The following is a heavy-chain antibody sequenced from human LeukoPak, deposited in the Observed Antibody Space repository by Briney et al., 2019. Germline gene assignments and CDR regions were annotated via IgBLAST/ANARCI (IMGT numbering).Heavy chain of an antibody. CDR3: ARDDTAMVNY. CDR2: IYTSGST. D-gene: IGHD5-18*01. V-gene: IGHV4-61*02. CDR1: GGSISSGSYY. Sequence: SETLSLTCTVSGGSISSGSYYWSWIRQPAGKGLEWIGRIYTSGSTNYNPSLKSRVTISVGTSKNQFSLKLSSVTAADTAVYYCARDDTAMVNYWGQGTLVTVSS. J-gene: IGHJ4*02.